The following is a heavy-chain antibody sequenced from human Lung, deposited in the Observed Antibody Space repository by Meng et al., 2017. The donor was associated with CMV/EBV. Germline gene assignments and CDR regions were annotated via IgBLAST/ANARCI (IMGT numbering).Heavy chain of an antibody. CDR1: GYSFTSYW. V-gene: IGHV5-51*01. Sequence: GGSLRLXCKGSGYSFTSYWIGWVRQMPGKGLEWMGSIYPGDSDTRYSPSFQGQVTISADKSISTAYLQWSSLKASDTAMYYCARGMATITGDAFDIWGQGXMVTVSS. CDR3: ARGMATITGDAFDI. J-gene: IGHJ3*02. CDR2: IYPGDSDT. D-gene: IGHD5-24*01.